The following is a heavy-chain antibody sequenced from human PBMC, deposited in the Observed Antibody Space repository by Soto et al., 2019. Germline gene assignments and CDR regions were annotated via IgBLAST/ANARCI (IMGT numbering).Heavy chain of an antibody. Sequence: EVQLLESGGGLVQPGGSLRLSCAASGFTFSTYAMSWVRQAPGKGLEWVSGISGSGDRTHYVDSVKGRFTISRDNVKNTLYLQVNSLRAEDTAVYYCAKASTYEYVLGSAREYFDHWGQGTLVTVSS. J-gene: IGHJ4*02. D-gene: IGHD3-16*01. CDR1: GFTFSTYA. CDR3: AKASTYEYVLGSAREYFDH. CDR2: ISGSGDRT. V-gene: IGHV3-23*01.